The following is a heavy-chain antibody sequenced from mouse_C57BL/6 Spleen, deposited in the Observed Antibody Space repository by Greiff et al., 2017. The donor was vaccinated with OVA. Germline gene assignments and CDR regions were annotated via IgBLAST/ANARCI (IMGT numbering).Heavy chain of an antibody. J-gene: IGHJ4*01. CDR2: IYPGDGDT. Sequence: QVQLQQSGPELVKPGASVKISCKASGYAFSSSWMNWVKQRPGKGLEWIGRIYPGDGDTNYNGKFKGKATLTADKSSSTAYMQLSSLTSEDSAVYFCARCDYDGRLAMDYWGQGTSVTVSS. CDR3: ARCDYDGRLAMDY. V-gene: IGHV1-82*01. CDR1: GYAFSSSW. D-gene: IGHD2-4*01.